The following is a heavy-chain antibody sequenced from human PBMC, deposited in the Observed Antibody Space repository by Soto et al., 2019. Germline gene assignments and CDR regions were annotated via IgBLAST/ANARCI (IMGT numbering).Heavy chain of an antibody. J-gene: IGHJ4*02. D-gene: IGHD3-10*01. CDR2: IYNDGTYS. V-gene: IGHV3-74*01. CDR1: GFIFKMYW. CDR3: TRGPRPISTGTGAY. Sequence: RLSCAAXGFIFKMYWMHWVRQSPGKGLVWISRIYNDGTYSDYADSVRGRFTISRDNVNDTLYLQMNNLRAEDSGLYYCTRGPRPISTGTGAYWGQGTQVTVSS.